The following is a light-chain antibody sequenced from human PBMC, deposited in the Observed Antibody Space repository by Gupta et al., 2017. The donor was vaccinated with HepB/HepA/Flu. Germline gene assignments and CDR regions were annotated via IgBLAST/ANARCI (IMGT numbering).Light chain of an antibody. V-gene: IGLV2-14*01. CDR2: DVS. J-gene: IGLJ2*01. CDR1: SSDVGAYNY. CDR3: SSDTRGFTVV. Sequence: QSALTQPASVSGSPGQSITISCTGTSSDVGAYNYVSWYQQHPGKAPKLMIYDVSSRPSGVSNRFSGSKSGNTASLTISGLQAEDDADYYCSSDTRGFTVVFGGGTKVTVL.